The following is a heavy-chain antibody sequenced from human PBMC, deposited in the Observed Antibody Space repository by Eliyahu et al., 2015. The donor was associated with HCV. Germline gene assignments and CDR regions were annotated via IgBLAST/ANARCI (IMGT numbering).Heavy chain of an antibody. D-gene: IGHD6-19*01. J-gene: IGHJ5*02. Sequence: QVQLQESGPGLVKPSETLSLTCTVSGGSIXTXYWSWIRQPPGXGLEWIGYIHYSGSMNXNPSLKSRVTISVDTSKNQFSLNLTSVTAADTAMYYCASGGGGIAVTGTGGWFDPWGQGTLVTVSS. CDR2: IHYSGSM. CDR1: GGSIXTXY. V-gene: IGHV4-59*01. CDR3: ASGGGGIAVTGTGGWFDP.